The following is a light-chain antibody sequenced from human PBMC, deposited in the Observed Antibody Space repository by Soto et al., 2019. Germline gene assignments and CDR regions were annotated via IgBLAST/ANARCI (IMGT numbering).Light chain of an antibody. CDR3: QQYNDWPPVT. CDR2: GAS. CDR1: QSVSNN. J-gene: IGKJ5*01. V-gene: IGKV3-15*01. Sequence: ETVMTQSPATLSVSPGERATLSCRSSQSVSNNLAWYQQKPSQAPRLLIYGASTRATGIPARFSGSGSGTEFTLTISSLQSEDFAVYYCQQYNDWPPVTFGQGTRLEIK.